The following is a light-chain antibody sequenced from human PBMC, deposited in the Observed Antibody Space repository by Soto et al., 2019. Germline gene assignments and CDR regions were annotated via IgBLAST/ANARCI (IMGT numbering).Light chain of an antibody. J-gene: IGKJ1*01. CDR2: GAS. Sequence: EIVLTQSPSTLSLSPGERATLSCRASQSVSSSYLAWYQQKPGQAPRLLIYGASSRATGIPDRFSGSGSGTAFTLTISRLEPEDFAVYYCQQYGSSHRTFGQGNKVEIK. CDR3: QQYGSSHRT. CDR1: QSVSSSY. V-gene: IGKV3-20*01.